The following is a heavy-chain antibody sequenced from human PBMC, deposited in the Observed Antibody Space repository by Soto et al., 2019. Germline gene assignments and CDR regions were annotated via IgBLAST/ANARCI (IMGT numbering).Heavy chain of an antibody. CDR1: GGSFSGYY. J-gene: IGHJ4*02. CDR2: INHSGST. Sequence: SETLSLTCAVYGGSFSGYYCSWIRQPPGRGLEWIGEINHSGSTNYNPSLKSRVTISVDTSKNQFSLKLSSVTAADTAVYYCARGYYAQLGDYWGQGTLVIVSS. CDR3: ARGYYAQLGDY. V-gene: IGHV4-34*01. D-gene: IGHD3-16*01.